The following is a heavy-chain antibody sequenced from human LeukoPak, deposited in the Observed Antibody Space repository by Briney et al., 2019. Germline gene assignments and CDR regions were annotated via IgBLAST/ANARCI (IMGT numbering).Heavy chain of an antibody. D-gene: IGHD5-18*01. V-gene: IGHV4-34*01. Sequence: PSETLSLTCAVYGGSFSGYYWSWIRQPPGKGLEWIGEINHSGSTNYNPSLKSRVTISVDTSKNQFSLKLSSVTAADTAVYYCVTAGYSYGHGFDYWGQGTLVTVSS. CDR2: INHSGST. CDR3: VTAGYSYGHGFDY. CDR1: GGSFSGYY. J-gene: IGHJ4*02.